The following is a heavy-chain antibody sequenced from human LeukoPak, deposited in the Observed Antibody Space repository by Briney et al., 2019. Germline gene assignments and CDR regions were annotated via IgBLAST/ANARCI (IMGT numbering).Heavy chain of an antibody. CDR1: GYTFTSYA. Sequence: ALVKVSCRPSGYTFTSYALSWVRQAPGQGLEWMGWISTYSGNTYYAQKLQGRITMTIETSTSTAYMELRSLRSDDTAVYYCARGGSRVVTYGNFDYWGQGTLVTVSS. J-gene: IGHJ4*02. CDR3: ARGGSRVVTYGNFDY. D-gene: IGHD2-21*02. CDR2: ISTYSGNT. V-gene: IGHV1-18*01.